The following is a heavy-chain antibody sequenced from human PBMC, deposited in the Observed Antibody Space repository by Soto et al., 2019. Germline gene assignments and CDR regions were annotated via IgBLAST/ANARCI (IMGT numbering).Heavy chain of an antibody. CDR2: IYTSGST. CDR3: ARDSIGDYGYDSSGSGLDY. J-gene: IGHJ4*02. Sequence: NPSETLSLTCTVSGGSISSCYWSWIRQPAGKGLEWIGRIYTSGSTNYNPSLKSRVTMSVDTSKNQFSLKLSSVTAADTAVYYCARDSIGDYGYDSSGSGLDYWGQGTLVTVSS. CDR1: GGSISSCY. D-gene: IGHD3-22*01. V-gene: IGHV4-4*07.